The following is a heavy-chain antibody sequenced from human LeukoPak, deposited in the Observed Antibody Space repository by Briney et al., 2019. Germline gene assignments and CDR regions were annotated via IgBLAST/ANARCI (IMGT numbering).Heavy chain of an antibody. CDR3: ARGASSWYYYYYGMDV. V-gene: IGHV4-59*01. CDR2: IYYSGST. CDR1: GGSISSYY. D-gene: IGHD6-13*01. Sequence: SETLSLTCTVSGGSISSYYWGWIRQPPGKGLEWIGYIYYSGSTNYNPSLKSRVTISVDTSKNQLSLKLSSVTAADTAVYYCARGASSWYYYYYGMDVWGQGTTVTVSS. J-gene: IGHJ6*02.